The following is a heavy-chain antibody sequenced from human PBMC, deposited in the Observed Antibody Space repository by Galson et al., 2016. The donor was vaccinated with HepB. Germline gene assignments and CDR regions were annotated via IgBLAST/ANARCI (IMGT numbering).Heavy chain of an antibody. V-gene: IGHV2-5*01. CDR1: GFSLRTSGVG. Sequence: PALVKPTQTLTLTCTFSGFSLRTSGVGVGWIRQPPGKALEWLALIYWNDDKRYSPSLKSRLTVTKDTSKNQVVLTMTNMDPVDTGTYYCAHRRGGWYRGENCQHWGQGTLVTVSS. CDR3: AHRRGGWYRGENCQH. CDR2: IYWNDDK. J-gene: IGHJ1*01. D-gene: IGHD6-19*01.